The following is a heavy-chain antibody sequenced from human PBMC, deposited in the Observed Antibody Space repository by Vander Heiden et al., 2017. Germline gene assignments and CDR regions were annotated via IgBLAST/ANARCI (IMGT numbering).Heavy chain of an antibody. V-gene: IGHV3-30*03. CDR3: ARDRGHSYGYYSYSGMDV. D-gene: IGHD5-18*01. Sequence: QVQLVESGRGGVPPGRSLSPHWATAGLTLNHYGSPWVRRAPSREMEWVSTIAYEESAKRYADSVKGRFTVSRDGSKTTLYLQRNSMRADDTSVYYCARDRGHSYGYYSYSGMDVWSQGTTVTVSS. CDR1: GLTLNHYG. CDR2: IAYEESAK. J-gene: IGHJ6*02.